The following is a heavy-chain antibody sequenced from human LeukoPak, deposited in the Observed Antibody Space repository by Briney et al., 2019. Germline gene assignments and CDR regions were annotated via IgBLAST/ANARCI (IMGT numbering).Heavy chain of an antibody. CDR2: ISSSGSTI. V-gene: IGHV3-48*03. D-gene: IGHD3-22*01. CDR1: GFTFSSYE. Sequence: GGSLRLSCAASGFTFSSYEMNWVRHAPGKGLECVSYISSSGSTIFYADSVKGRFTISRHNAKNSLYLQMNSLRAEDTAVYYCARPQIVVGYFDYWGQGTLVTVSS. J-gene: IGHJ4*02. CDR3: ARPQIVVGYFDY.